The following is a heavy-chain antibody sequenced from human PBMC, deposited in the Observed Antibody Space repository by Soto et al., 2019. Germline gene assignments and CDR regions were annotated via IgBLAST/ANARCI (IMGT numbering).Heavy chain of an antibody. CDR2: IYYSGTT. J-gene: IGHJ5*02. V-gene: IGHV4-39*01. Sequence: PSETLSLTCTVSGGSISSSSYYWGWIRQPPGKGLEWIASIYYSGTTYYNPSLESRVTISVDTSNNQFSLKLSPVTAADTAVYYCARQYLRQPVAGGWFGPWGQGTLVTVSS. D-gene: IGHD3-9*01. CDR3: ARQYLRQPVAGGWFGP. CDR1: GGSISSSSYY.